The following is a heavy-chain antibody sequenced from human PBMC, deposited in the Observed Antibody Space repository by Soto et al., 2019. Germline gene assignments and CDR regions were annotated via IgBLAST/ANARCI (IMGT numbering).Heavy chain of an antibody. CDR2: MIYILGIT. D-gene: IGHD4-17*01. J-gene: IGHJ4*02. CDR3: ARHINEGYADSGDGRRNQ. CDR1: GGSSSRHT. Sequence: QVQLVQSGAEVKKPGSSVKVSCKASGGSSSRHTINWVRQAPGQGLEWIGSMIYILGITNYSQKFQGRVRITADKSASTAYMELSSLESDDTAVYYGARHINEGYADSGDGRRNQWGQGTRVTVSS. V-gene: IGHV1-69*02.